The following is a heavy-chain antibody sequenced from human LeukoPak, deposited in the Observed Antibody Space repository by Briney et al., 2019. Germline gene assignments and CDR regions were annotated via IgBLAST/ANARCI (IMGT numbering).Heavy chain of an antibody. CDR3: AKGLQLWSNFDY. J-gene: IGHJ4*02. D-gene: IGHD5-18*01. V-gene: IGHV3-23*01. CDR1: GFTFSSYV. CDR2: ISGSGGST. Sequence: GGSLRLSCAASGFTFSSYVMSWVRQAPGKGLEWVSAISGSGGSTYYADSVKGRFTISRDNSKNTLYLQMNSLRAEDTAVYYCAKGLQLWSNFDYWGQGTLVTVSS.